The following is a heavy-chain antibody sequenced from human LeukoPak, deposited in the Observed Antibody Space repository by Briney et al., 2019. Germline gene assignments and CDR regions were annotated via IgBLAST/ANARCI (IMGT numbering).Heavy chain of an antibody. Sequence: SETLSLTCTVSGGSISSYYWSWIRQPPGKGLEWIGYIYYSGSTNYNPSLKSRVTISVDTSKNQFSLKLSSVTAADTAVYYCAGLWGNQRPEDYWGQGTLVTVSS. D-gene: IGHD7-27*01. CDR2: IYYSGST. J-gene: IGHJ4*02. V-gene: IGHV4-59*12. CDR1: GGSISSYY. CDR3: AGLWGNQRPEDY.